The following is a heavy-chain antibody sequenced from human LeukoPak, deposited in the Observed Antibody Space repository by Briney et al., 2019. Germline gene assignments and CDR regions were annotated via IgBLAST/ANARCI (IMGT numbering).Heavy chain of an antibody. J-gene: IGHJ4*02. D-gene: IGHD6-6*01. CDR3: ARDLAARPPADY. V-gene: IGHV3-23*01. CDR1: GFTFSSYA. CDR2: ISGSGGST. Sequence: GGSLRLSCAASGFTFSSYAMSWVRQAPGKGLEWVSAISGSGGSTYYADSAKGRFTISRDNAKNSLYLQMNSLRAEDTAVYYCARDLAARPPADYWGQGTLVTVSS.